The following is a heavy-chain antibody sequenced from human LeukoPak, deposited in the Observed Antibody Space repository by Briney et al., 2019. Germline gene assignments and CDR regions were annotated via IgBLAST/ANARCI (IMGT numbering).Heavy chain of an antibody. CDR2: IYYSGST. Sequence: PSETLSLTCTVSGASISSYYWSWLRQPPGKGLEWIGYIYYSGSTHYNPSLKSRVTISVDTSKNQFSLKLSSVTAADTAVYYCARTSGSRRGPDAFDIWGQGTMVTVSS. CDR1: GASISSYY. D-gene: IGHD1-26*01. V-gene: IGHV4-59*01. CDR3: ARTSGSRRGPDAFDI. J-gene: IGHJ3*02.